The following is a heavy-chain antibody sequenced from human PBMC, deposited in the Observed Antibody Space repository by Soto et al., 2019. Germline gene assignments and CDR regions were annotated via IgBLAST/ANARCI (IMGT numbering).Heavy chain of an antibody. D-gene: IGHD5-12*01. V-gene: IGHV4-39*02. CDR3: ARDKTVATKDYYYYGMDV. Sequence: SETLSLTCTVSGGSISSSSYYWGWIRQPPGKGLEWIGSIYYSGSTYYNPSLKSRVTISVDTSKNQFSLKLSSVTAADTAVYYCARDKTVATKDYYYYGMDVWGQGTTVTVSS. CDR2: IYYSGST. J-gene: IGHJ6*02. CDR1: GGSISSSSYY.